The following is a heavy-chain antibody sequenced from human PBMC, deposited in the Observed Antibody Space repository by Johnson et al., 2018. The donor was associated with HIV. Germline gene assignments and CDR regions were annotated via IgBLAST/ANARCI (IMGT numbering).Heavy chain of an antibody. CDR2: ISYDGSNK. Sequence: QVQLVESGGGVVQPGRSLRLSCAASGFTFSSYGMHWVRQAPGKGLEWLAVISYDGSNKYYGDSVKGRFTISRENSKNTLYLQMNSRRAGDTAVYYCAKVGATVVTPRGEAFDIWGQGAMVTVSS. D-gene: IGHD4-23*01. J-gene: IGHJ3*02. V-gene: IGHV3-30*18. CDR3: AKVGATVVTPRGEAFDI. CDR1: GFTFSSYG.